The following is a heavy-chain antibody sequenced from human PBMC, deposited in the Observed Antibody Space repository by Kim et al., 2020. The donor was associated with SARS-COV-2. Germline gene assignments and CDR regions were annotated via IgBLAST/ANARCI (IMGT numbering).Heavy chain of an antibody. CDR2: ITSSSAI. CDR1: GFTFSSFN. V-gene: IGHV3-48*04. CDR3: ARGSDWYFDL. J-gene: IGHJ2*01. Sequence: GGSLRLSCVASGFTFSSFNMNWVRQAPGKGREWVSYITSSSAIHYADSVRGRFTISRDNAKNSLYLQMRSLRAEDTAVYYCARGSDWYFDLWGRGTLVTVSS.